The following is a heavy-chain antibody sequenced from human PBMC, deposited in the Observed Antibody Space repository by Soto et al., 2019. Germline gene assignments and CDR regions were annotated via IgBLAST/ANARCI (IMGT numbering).Heavy chain of an antibody. CDR1: GFTFSNAW. J-gene: IGHJ6*02. D-gene: IGHD3-10*01. CDR2: IKSKTDGGTT. Sequence: GGSLRLSCAASGFTFSNAWMNWVRQAPGKGLEWVGRIKSKTDGGTTDYAAPVKGRFTISRDDSKNTLYLQMNSLKTEDTAVYYCTTGSYYGSGRRYYYGMDVWGQGTTVTVSS. CDR3: TTGSYYGSGRRYYYGMDV. V-gene: IGHV3-15*07.